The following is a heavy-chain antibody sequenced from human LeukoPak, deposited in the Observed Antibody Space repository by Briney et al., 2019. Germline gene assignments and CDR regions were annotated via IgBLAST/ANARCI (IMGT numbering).Heavy chain of an antibody. CDR3: ARHDGRGGNTMGALDS. Sequence: PSETLSHTCTVSGGSISSGSHHWGWFRQSPGKGLEWIGSLYYSRTTYYNPSLNSRVTISVVTSKNQFSLQLNSVTAADTAVYYCARHDGRGGNTMGALDSWGQGSLVTVSS. CDR2: LYYSRTT. V-gene: IGHV4-39*01. D-gene: IGHD3-3*01. CDR1: GGSISSGSHH. J-gene: IGHJ4*02.